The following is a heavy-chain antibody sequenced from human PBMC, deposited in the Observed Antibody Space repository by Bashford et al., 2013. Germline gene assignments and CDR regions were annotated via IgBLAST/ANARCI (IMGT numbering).Heavy chain of an antibody. CDR1: GGTFSSYA. Sequence: SVKVSCKASGGTFSSYAISWVRQAPGQGLEWMGRIIPILGIANYAQKFQGRVTITADKSTSTAYMELSSLRSEDTAVYYCARDSKYQLLPFYYYGMDVWGQGTTVTVSS. D-gene: IGHD2-2*01. CDR2: IIPILGIA. CDR3: ARDSKYQLLPFYYYGMDV. V-gene: IGHV1-69*04. J-gene: IGHJ6*02.